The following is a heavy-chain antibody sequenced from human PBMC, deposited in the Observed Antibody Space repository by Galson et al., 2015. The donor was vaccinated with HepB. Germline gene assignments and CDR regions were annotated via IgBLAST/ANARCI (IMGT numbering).Heavy chain of an antibody. J-gene: IGHJ6*02. CDR2: TGWNGVGR. CDR3: AKDIGGITTGEDYCNGIDV. V-gene: IGHV3-43*01. Sequence: SLRLSCAASGFTFDDHTMHWVRQAPGKGLEWVSVTGWNGVGRYYADSVKGRFTISRDNSKNSLYLQMRSLRSEDTALYYCAKDIGGITTGEDYCNGIDVWGQGTTVIVS. D-gene: IGHD4-11*01. CDR1: GFTFDDHT.